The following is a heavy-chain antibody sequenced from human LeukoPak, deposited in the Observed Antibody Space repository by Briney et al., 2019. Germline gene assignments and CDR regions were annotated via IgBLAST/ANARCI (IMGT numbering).Heavy chain of an antibody. V-gene: IGHV4-34*01. J-gene: IGHJ4*02. Sequence: SETLSLTCAACGGSFSGYYWSWIRQPPGKGLEWIGEINHSGSTNYNPSLKSRVTISVDTSKNQFSLKLSSVTAADTAVYYCARVPFAGDYGGNFDYWGQGTLVTVSS. CDR2: INHSGST. D-gene: IGHD4-23*01. CDR3: ARVPFAGDYGGNFDY. CDR1: GGSFSGYY.